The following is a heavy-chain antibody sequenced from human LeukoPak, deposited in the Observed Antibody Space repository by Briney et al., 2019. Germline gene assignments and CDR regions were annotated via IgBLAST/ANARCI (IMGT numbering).Heavy chain of an antibody. CDR3: AREFWRGAKYNWFDP. J-gene: IGHJ5*02. D-gene: IGHD1-26*01. CDR1: GGTFSSYA. V-gene: IGHV1-69*04. CDR2: IIPILGIA. Sequence: GASVKVSCKGSGGTFSSYAISWVRQAPGQGLEWMGRIIPILGIANYAQKFQGRVTITADKSTSTAYMELSSLRSEDTAVYYCAREFWRGAKYNWFDPWGQGTLVTVSS.